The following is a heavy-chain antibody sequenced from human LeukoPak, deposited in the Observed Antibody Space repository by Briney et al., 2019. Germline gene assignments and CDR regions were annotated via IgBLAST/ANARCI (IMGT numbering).Heavy chain of an antibody. J-gene: IGHJ4*02. D-gene: IGHD1-26*01. CDR1: GFIFSSYA. CDR3: AKSGSSRQYYFDY. V-gene: IGHV3-23*01. Sequence: PGGSLRLSCAASGFIFSSYAMSWVRQAPGKGLEWVSAISGSGGSTYYADSVKGRFTISRDNSKNTLYLQMNSLRAEDTAVYYCAKSGSSRQYYFDYWGQGTLVTVSS. CDR2: ISGSGGST.